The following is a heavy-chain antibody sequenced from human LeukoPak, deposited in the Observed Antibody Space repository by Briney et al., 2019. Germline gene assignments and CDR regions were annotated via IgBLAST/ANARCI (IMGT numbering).Heavy chain of an antibody. CDR2: INHSGST. D-gene: IGHD3-22*01. V-gene: IGHV4-34*01. J-gene: IGHJ4*02. CDR1: GGSFSGYY. CDR3: ARESSGYYYKY. Sequence: ASETLSLTCAVYGGSFSGYYWSWLRQPPGKGLEWIGEINHSGSTNYNPSLKSRVTISVDTSKNQFSLKLSSVTAADTAVYYCARESSGYYYKYWGQGTLVTVSS.